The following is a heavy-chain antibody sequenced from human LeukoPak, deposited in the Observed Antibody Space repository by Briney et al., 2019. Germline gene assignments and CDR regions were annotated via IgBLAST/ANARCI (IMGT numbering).Heavy chain of an antibody. CDR1: GGSISSHS. J-gene: IGHJ6*03. Sequence: SETLSLTCTVSGGSISSHSWSWIRQPAGKGLEWIGRFYTSGSTNYNPSLKSRVTISVDTSKNHFSLRLNSVTAADTAVYYCARSRGAYYYGSGRPFYYYYMDVWGKGTTVTISS. V-gene: IGHV4-4*07. CDR3: ARSRGAYYYGSGRPFYYYYMDV. D-gene: IGHD3-10*01. CDR2: FYTSGST.